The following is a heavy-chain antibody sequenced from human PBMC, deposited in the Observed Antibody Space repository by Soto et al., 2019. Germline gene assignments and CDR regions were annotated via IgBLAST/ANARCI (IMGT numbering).Heavy chain of an antibody. Sequence: EVQLLVSGGGLVQPGGSLRLSCAAAGFTFRSYAMNWVRQDPGKGLEWVSRISGSGVTTYYANSVKGRFTISRDNSNNTLSLQMNSLRAEDTAVYYCAKDLLHTYYYDSSGYIDYWGQGTLVTVSS. D-gene: IGHD3-22*01. CDR1: GFTFRSYA. CDR3: AKDLLHTYYYDSSGYIDY. J-gene: IGHJ4*02. V-gene: IGHV3-23*01. CDR2: ISGSGVTT.